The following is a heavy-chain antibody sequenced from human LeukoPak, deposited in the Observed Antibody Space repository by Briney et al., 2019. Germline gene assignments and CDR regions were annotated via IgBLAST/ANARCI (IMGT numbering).Heavy chain of an antibody. J-gene: IGHJ6*03. CDR3: ARAPAVYFFYIDV. CDR2: ISNSDDSI. V-gene: IGHV3-48*04. Sequence: GGSLRLSCAASGFTFSSYAMNWVRQAPGKGLEWVSYISNSDDSINYADSVSGRFTISRDNAKSSVYLQMNSLRVEDTAVYYCARAPAVYFFYIDVWGEGTTVTVSS. CDR1: GFTFSSYA.